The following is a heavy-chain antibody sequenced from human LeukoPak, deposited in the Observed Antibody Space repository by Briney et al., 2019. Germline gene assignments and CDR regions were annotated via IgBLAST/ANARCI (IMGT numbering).Heavy chain of an antibody. D-gene: IGHD6-13*01. CDR1: GYTFTSYG. Sequence: AASVKVSCKASGYTFTSYGISWVRQAPGQGLEWMGWISAYNGNTNYAQKLQGRVTMTTDTSTSTAYMELRSLRSDDTAVYYCARGYSSSSWSSFDYWGQGTLVTVSS. J-gene: IGHJ4*02. CDR2: ISAYNGNT. V-gene: IGHV1-18*01. CDR3: ARGYSSSSWSSFDY.